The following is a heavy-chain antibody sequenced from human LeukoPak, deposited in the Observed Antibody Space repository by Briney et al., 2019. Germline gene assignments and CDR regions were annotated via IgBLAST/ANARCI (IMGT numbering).Heavy chain of an antibody. CDR1: GGTFSSYA. V-gene: IGHV1-69*05. CDR3: ATDESNSFFF. D-gene: IGHD2/OR15-2a*01. J-gene: IGHJ4*02. Sequence: RASVKVSCKASGGTFSSYAISWVRQAPGQGLEWMGGIIPIFGTANYAQKFQGRVTITTDESTSTAYMELSSLRTEDTAVYYCATDESNSFFFWGQGTLVTVSS. CDR2: IIPIFGTA.